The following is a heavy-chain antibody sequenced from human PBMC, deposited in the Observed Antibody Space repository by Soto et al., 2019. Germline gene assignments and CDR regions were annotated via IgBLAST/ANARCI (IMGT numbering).Heavy chain of an antibody. V-gene: IGHV4-34*01. J-gene: IGHJ6*03. CDR3: AGPYSSSSGYYYYMDV. Sequence: SETLSLTCTVSGGSISSYYWSWIRQPPGKGLEWIGEINHSGSTNYNPSLKSRVTISVDTSKNQFSLKLSSVTAADTAVYYCAGPYSSSSGYYYYMDVWGKGTTVTVSS. CDR1: GGSISSYY. CDR2: INHSGST. D-gene: IGHD6-6*01.